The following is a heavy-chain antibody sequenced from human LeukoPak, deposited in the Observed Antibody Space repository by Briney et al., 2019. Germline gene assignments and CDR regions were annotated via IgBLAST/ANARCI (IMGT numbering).Heavy chain of an antibody. Sequence: SETLSLTCAVYGGSFRGYYWSWIRQPPGKGLEWIGEINHSGSTNYNPSLKSRVTISVDTSKNQFSLKLSSVTAADTAVYYCARAKTRNRPRYCSGGSCPPYYFDYWGQGTLVTVSS. D-gene: IGHD2-15*01. V-gene: IGHV4-34*01. CDR3: ARAKTRNRPRYCSGGSCPPYYFDY. CDR2: INHSGST. CDR1: GGSFRGYY. J-gene: IGHJ4*02.